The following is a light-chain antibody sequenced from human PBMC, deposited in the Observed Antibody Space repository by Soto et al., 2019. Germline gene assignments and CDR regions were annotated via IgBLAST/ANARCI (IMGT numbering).Light chain of an antibody. J-gene: IGLJ2*01. CDR2: DVS. V-gene: IGLV2-14*01. CDR3: SSYTITSTLV. CDR1: SSDIAVYSY. Sequence: QSALTQPASVSGSPGQSITVSCSGTSSDIAVYSYVSWFQQHPGKAPKLIIYDVSNRPSGVSSRFSGSKSGNTASLTITGLQPEDESDHYCSSYTITSTLVFGGGTKVTVL.